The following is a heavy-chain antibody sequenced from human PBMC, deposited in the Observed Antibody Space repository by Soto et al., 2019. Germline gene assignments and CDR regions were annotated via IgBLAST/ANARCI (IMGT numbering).Heavy chain of an antibody. D-gene: IGHD3-10*01. Sequence: GGSLRLCCAASGFTFSSYWMSWVRQAPGRGLEWVGNIKEDGSEKYYVDSVNGRFTVSRDNAKNSLYLQMNSLRAEDTAVYYCASATGADKDDYWGQGTLVTGSS. J-gene: IGHJ4*02. V-gene: IGHV3-7*02. CDR1: GFTFSSYW. CDR2: IKEDGSEK. CDR3: ASATGADKDDY.